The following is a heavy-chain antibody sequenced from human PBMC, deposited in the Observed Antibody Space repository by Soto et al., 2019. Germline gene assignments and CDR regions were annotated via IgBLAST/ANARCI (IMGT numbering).Heavy chain of an antibody. CDR3: AKVERAVAGIID. J-gene: IGHJ4*02. CDR2: ISVSVGST. Sequence: EVQLLESGGGLVQPWGSLRLSCAASGFTFSSYAMSWVRQAPGKGLDWVSAISVSVGSTYYADSVKGRFTISRDNSKNTLYRQLNSLRAEDTAVYYCAKVERAVAGIIDWCQGTLVTVSS. CDR1: GFTFSSYA. D-gene: IGHD6-19*01. V-gene: IGHV3-23*01.